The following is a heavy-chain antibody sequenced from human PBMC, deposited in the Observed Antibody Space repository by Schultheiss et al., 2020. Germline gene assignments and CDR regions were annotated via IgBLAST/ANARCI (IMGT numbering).Heavy chain of an antibody. CDR1: GFTFDDYA. Sequence: GGSLRLSCAASGFTFDDYAMHWVRQPPGKGLEWVSAISWNGDHIIYADSVRGRFTISRDNAKNSLYLQMNSLRPEDTALYYCAKDASVAGGVGPNFYYYGMAVWGQGTTVNGYS. D-gene: IGHD2-8*02. J-gene: IGHJ6*02. V-gene: IGHV3-9*01. CDR2: ISWNGDHI. CDR3: AKDASVAGGVGPNFYYYGMAV.